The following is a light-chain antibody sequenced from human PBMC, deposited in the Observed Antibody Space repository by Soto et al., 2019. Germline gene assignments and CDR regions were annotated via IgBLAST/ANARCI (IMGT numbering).Light chain of an antibody. CDR3: QQSYSTPSIT. CDR2: AAS. J-gene: IGKJ5*01. CDR1: QSISTY. Sequence: DIQMTQSPSSLSASVGDRVTITCRASQSISTYLNWYQQKAGLAPKLLIYAASSLQSGAPSRFSGSGSGTDFTLTISSLQPEDFATYYCQQSYSTPSITFGQGTRLEIK. V-gene: IGKV1-39*01.